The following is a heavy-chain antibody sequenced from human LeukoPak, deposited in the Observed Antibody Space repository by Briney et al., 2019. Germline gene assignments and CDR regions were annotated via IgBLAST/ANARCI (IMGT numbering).Heavy chain of an antibody. CDR1: GGTFSSYA. CDR3: ARAPLIVGAIYYFDY. Sequence: SVKVSCKASGGTFSSYAISWVRQAPGQGLEWMGGITPIFGTANYAQKFQGRVTITADESTSTAYMELSSLRSEDTAVYYCARAPLIVGAIYYFDYWGQGTLVTVSS. J-gene: IGHJ4*02. V-gene: IGHV1-69*01. D-gene: IGHD1-26*01. CDR2: ITPIFGTA.